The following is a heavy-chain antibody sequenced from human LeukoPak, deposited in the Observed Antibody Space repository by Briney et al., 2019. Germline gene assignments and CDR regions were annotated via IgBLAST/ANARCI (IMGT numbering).Heavy chain of an antibody. Sequence: PGGSLRLSCAASGFTFSIYGMHWVREAPGKGLEWVAFTSKDGTTKYYADAVKGRFTISRDNSKNTLYLQMNSLRADDTAVYYCTRGGSNWYYFDYWGQGTLVTVSS. V-gene: IGHV3-30*03. J-gene: IGHJ4*02. CDR3: TRGGSNWYYFDY. CDR2: TSKDGTTK. D-gene: IGHD6-13*01. CDR1: GFTFSIYG.